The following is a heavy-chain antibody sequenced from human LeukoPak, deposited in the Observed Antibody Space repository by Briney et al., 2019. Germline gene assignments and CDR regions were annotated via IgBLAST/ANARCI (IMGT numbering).Heavy chain of an antibody. V-gene: IGHV4-4*02. Sequence: PSGTLSLTCAVSGGSISSSNWWSWVRQPPGKGLEWIGEIYHSGSTNYNPSLKSRVTISVDKSKNQFSLKLSSVTAADTAVYYCAGRTDYYDSSGNIDYWGQGTLVTVSS. CDR1: GGSISSSNW. D-gene: IGHD3-22*01. CDR2: IYHSGST. CDR3: AGRTDYYDSSGNIDY. J-gene: IGHJ4*02.